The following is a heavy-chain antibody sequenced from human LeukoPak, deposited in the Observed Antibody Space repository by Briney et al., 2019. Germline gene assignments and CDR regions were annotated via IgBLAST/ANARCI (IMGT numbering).Heavy chain of an antibody. CDR3: ARGYDFWSGYPY. Sequence: SSETLSLTCAVYGRSFSGYYWSWIRQPPGKGLEWIGEINHSGSTNYNPSLKSRVTISVDTSKNQFSLKLSSVTAADTAVYYCARGYDFWSGYPYWGQGTLVTVSS. J-gene: IGHJ4*02. CDR1: GRSFSGYY. V-gene: IGHV4-34*01. D-gene: IGHD3-3*01. CDR2: INHSGST.